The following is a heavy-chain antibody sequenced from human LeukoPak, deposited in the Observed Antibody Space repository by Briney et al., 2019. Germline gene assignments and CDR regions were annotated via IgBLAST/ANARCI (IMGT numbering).Heavy chain of an antibody. D-gene: IGHD6-13*01. J-gene: IGHJ4*02. V-gene: IGHV4-61*02. CDR2: IYTSGST. CDR1: GGSISSSSYY. CDR3: ARVSSSYALDY. Sequence: SETLSLTCTVSGGSISSSSYYWGWIRQPAGKGLEWIGRIYTSGSTNYNPSLKSRVTMSVDTSKNQFSLKLSSVTAADTAVYYCARVSSSYALDYWGQGTLVTVSS.